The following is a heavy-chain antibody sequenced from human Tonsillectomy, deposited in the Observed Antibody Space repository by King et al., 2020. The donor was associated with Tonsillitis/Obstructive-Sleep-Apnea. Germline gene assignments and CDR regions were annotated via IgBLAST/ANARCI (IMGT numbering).Heavy chain of an antibody. Sequence: QLVQSGAEVKKPGASVKVSCKASGYTFTSYGISCVRQAPGQELDWMGGISDYNGNTNYEQNIQGRVTMTTDTSTSTAYMELRSLRSDDTAVYYCARADIQLWSYYFDYWGQGTLVTVSS. CDR1: GYTFTSYG. CDR3: ARADIQLWSYYFDY. CDR2: ISDYNGNT. J-gene: IGHJ4*02. D-gene: IGHD5-18*01. V-gene: IGHV1-18*01.